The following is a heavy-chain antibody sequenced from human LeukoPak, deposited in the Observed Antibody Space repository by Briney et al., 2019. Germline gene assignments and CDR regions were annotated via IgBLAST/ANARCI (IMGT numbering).Heavy chain of an antibody. J-gene: IGHJ3*02. CDR3: ARLEVVITHDAFDI. V-gene: IGHV4-39*07. CDR2: IYYSGTT. D-gene: IGHD3-22*01. Sequence: SETLSLTCTVSGGSISSRTYYWGWIRQPPGKGLEWIGTIYYSGTTYYNPSLKSRVTISLDTSKNQFSLKLSSVTAADTAVYYCARLEVVITHDAFDIWGQGTMVTVSS. CDR1: GGSISSRTYY.